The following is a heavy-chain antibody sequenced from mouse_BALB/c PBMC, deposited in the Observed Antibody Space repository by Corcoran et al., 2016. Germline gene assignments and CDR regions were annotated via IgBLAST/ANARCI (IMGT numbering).Heavy chain of an antibody. J-gene: IGHJ1*01. V-gene: IGHV14-3*02. CDR2: IDPANGNT. CDR1: GFNINDPY. CDR3: ASMVTTYWYFDV. D-gene: IGHD2-1*01. Sequence: VQLQQSGAELVKPGASVKLSCTASGFNINDPYMHGVKQRPEQGLECIGRIDPANGNTKYDPKFQGKATITADTSSNTDYLQLSSLTSEDTAVYYCASMVTTYWYFDVWGAGTTVTVSS.